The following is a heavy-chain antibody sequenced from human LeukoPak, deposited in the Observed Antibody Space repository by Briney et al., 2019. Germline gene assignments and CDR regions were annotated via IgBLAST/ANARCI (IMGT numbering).Heavy chain of an antibody. D-gene: IGHD3-3*01. CDR3: ARDRSGYPYSTYFFDY. J-gene: IGHJ4*02. V-gene: IGHV1-18*01. Sequence: ASVKVSCKASGYTFTTYCVSWVRQAPGQGLEWMGWINADNGKTNYAQNVQGRVTMTTDTFTSTAYMELRSLRSDDTAVYYCARDRSGYPYSTYFFDYWGQGTLVTVSS. CDR2: INADNGKT. CDR1: GYTFTTYC.